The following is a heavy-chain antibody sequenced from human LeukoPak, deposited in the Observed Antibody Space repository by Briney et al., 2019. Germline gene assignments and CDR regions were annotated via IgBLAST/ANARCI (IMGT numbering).Heavy chain of an antibody. CDR3: ARSLQVVPAAVGSAYYYYYYMDV. V-gene: IGHV4-61*02. CDR1: GGSISSGSYY. D-gene: IGHD2-2*01. J-gene: IGHJ6*03. CDR2: IYTSGST. Sequence: SETLSLTCTVSGGSISSGSYYWSWIRQPAGKGLEWIGRIYTSGSTNYNPSLKSRVTMSVDTSKNQFSLKLSSVTAADTAVYYCARSLQVVPAAVGSAYYYYYYMDVWGKGTTVTVSS.